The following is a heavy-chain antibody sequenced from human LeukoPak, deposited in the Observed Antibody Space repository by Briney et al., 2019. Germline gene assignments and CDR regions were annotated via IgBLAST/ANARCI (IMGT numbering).Heavy chain of an antibody. CDR1: GYTFTGYY. Sequence: ASVKVSCKASGYTFTGYYMHWVRQAPGQGLEWMGWINPNSGGTNYAQKFQGRVTMTRDMSISTAYMELSRLRSDDTAVYYCARGGDIVVVPAALEVWGQGTTVTVSS. J-gene: IGHJ6*02. CDR3: ARGGDIVVVPAALEV. CDR2: INPNSGGT. D-gene: IGHD2-2*01. V-gene: IGHV1-2*02.